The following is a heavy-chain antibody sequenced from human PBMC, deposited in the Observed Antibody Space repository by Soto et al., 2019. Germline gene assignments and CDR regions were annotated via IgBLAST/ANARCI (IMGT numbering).Heavy chain of an antibody. V-gene: IGHV4-31*02. CDR2: IYYSGST. J-gene: IGHJ4*02. CDR1: GGPFIVGGCS. D-gene: IGHD3-22*01. CDR3: ARVSYYDRSVDY. Sequence: LTPSGPVSGGPFIVGGCSSSLIAQHPGKGLECIGYIYYSGSTYYNPSLKSRVTISVDTSKNQFSLKLSSVTAADTAVYYCARVSYYDRSVDYWGQGTLVTVSS.